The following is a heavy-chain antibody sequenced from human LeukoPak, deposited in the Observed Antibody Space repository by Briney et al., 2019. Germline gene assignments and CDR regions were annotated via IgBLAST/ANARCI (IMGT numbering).Heavy chain of an antibody. Sequence: PGGSLRLSCAASGFTFSSYWMHWVRQTPGKGLVWVSRLHTDGSATFYADSVKGRFTVSRDNPKSTLYLQMNSLTPEDTAIYYCAREGHYDSRGPDYWGQGTLVTVSS. CDR3: AREGHYDSRGPDY. CDR2: LHTDGSAT. CDR1: GFTFSSYW. V-gene: IGHV3-74*01. D-gene: IGHD3-22*01. J-gene: IGHJ4*02.